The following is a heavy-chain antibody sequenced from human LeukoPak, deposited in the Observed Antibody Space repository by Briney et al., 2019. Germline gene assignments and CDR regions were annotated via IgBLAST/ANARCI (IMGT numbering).Heavy chain of an antibody. V-gene: IGHV3-64*02. D-gene: IGHD6-19*01. Sequence: GGSLRLSCAASGFTFSNSAMYWVRQAPGKGLEFVSVISTNGDRTYYADSVKGRFTISRDNSKNTLYLQMGSLRADYMAVYYCARGVAISSSGWYDTFDYWGQGALVTISS. CDR3: ARGVAISSSGWYDTFDY. CDR1: GFTFSNSA. CDR2: ISTNGDRT. J-gene: IGHJ4*02.